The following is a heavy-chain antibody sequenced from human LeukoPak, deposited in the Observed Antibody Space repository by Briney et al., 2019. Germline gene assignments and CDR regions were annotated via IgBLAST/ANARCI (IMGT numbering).Heavy chain of an antibody. Sequence: GGSLRLSCEASGFTFSSYAIRWVRQAPGTGLEWVSSIPGSGGATYYADSVRGRLTISRDNSKSTVSLQMNSLRVEDMAVYYCAKGGHYSFFDYWGRGTLVIVSS. CDR1: GFTFSSYA. J-gene: IGHJ4*02. CDR3: AKGGHYSFFDY. CDR2: IPGSGGAT. D-gene: IGHD2-15*01. V-gene: IGHV3-23*01.